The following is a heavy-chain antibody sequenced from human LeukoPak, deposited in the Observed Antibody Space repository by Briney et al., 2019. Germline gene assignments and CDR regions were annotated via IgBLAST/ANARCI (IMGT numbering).Heavy chain of an antibody. D-gene: IGHD4-23*01. V-gene: IGHV3-7*01. CDR2: INQDGSEK. J-gene: IGHJ3*02. CDR3: ARDDGGNLNDAFDI. CDR1: GYSFTSYW. Sequence: GESLKISCKGSGYSFTSYWIGWVRQAPGKGLEWVANINQDGSEKYYVDSVKGRFTISRDNAKNSLYLQMNSLRAEDTAVYYCARDDGGNLNDAFDIWGQGTMVTVSS.